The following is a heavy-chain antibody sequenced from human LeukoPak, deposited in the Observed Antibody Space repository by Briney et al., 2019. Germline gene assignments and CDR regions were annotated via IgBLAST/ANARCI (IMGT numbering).Heavy chain of an antibody. CDR1: GYTFTSYY. CDR2: INPSGGST. V-gene: IGHV1-46*01. CDR3: AREWAPPDTAMVDGMDV. D-gene: IGHD5-18*01. Sequence: ASVKVSCKASGYTFTSYYMHWVRQAPGQGLEWMGIINPSGGSTSYAQKFQGRVTMTRDTSTSTVYMELSSLRSEDTAVYYCAREWAPPDTAMVDGMDVWGQGTTVTVFS. J-gene: IGHJ6*02.